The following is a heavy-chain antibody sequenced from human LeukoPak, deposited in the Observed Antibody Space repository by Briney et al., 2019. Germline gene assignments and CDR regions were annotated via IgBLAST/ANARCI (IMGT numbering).Heavy chain of an antibody. V-gene: IGHV4-61*02. CDR3: ARDVLAAPGTFDY. CDR1: GDSISSGSFY. J-gene: IGHJ4*02. D-gene: IGHD6-13*01. CDR2: IYPSGST. Sequence: PSETLSLTCSVSGDSISSGSFYWSWIRQPAGRGLVSIGRIYPSGSTNYNPSLKSRVTISLDTSKNQFSLKLSSVTAADTAVYYCARDVLAAPGTFDYWGQGALVTVSS.